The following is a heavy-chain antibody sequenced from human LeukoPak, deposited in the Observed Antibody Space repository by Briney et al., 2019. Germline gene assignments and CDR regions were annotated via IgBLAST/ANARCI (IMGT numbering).Heavy chain of an antibody. Sequence: QSGGSLRLSCVVSGFTFSSSGMHWVRQAPGKGLEWVALISYDGNNKYYADSVRGRFTISRDNSKNTLYLQMNSLRTEDTAVYYCAGVGNVGTAMITPDYWGQGTLVTVSS. V-gene: IGHV3-30*03. D-gene: IGHD5-18*01. CDR3: AGVGNVGTAMITPDY. CDR2: ISYDGNNK. J-gene: IGHJ4*02. CDR1: GFTFSSSG.